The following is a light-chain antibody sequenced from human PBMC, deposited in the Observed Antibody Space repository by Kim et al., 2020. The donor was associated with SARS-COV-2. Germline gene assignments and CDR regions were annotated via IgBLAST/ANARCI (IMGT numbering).Light chain of an antibody. V-gene: IGKV4-1*01. CDR3: QRYLSHPLT. Sequence: VTINCRYSQNLLNRFKAANYFAWYQQKPGQPPKLLIYWASPRESWVPARFSGSGLETGFTLAIGSLQAEGVAVYYCQRYLSHPLTFRGGTKVDI. CDR1: QNLLNRFKAANY. CDR2: WAS. J-gene: IGKJ4*01.